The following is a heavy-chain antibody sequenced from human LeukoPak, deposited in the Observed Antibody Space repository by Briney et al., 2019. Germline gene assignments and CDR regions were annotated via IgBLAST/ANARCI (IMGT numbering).Heavy chain of an antibody. Sequence: GGSLRLSCAASGFTFSGFWMRWVRQAPGKGLVCVSCISFDGSDATYADSVKGRFTISRDNSKNTLYLQMNSLRAEDTAVYHCVYQPGGFYGAYGTLPFDYWGQGTLVTVSS. V-gene: IGHV3-74*01. CDR1: GFTFSGFW. CDR2: ISFDGSDA. J-gene: IGHJ4*02. CDR3: VYQPGGFYGAYGTLPFDY. D-gene: IGHD4-17*01.